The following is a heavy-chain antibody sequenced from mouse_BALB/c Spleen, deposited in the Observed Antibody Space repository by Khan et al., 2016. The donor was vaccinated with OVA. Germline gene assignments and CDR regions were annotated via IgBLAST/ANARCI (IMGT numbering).Heavy chain of an antibody. CDR3: TRIDGYGGY. Sequence: QIQLVQSGPELKKPGETVKISCKASGYTFTDYSMHWVKQTPGKGLKWLGWINTETVEPAYADDFKGRFAFSLETSANTAYLQINNLKNEDTATYVCTRIDGYGGYWGQGTTLTVSS. CDR1: GYTFTDYS. D-gene: IGHD2-2*01. CDR2: INTETVEP. J-gene: IGHJ2*01. V-gene: IGHV9-2-1*01.